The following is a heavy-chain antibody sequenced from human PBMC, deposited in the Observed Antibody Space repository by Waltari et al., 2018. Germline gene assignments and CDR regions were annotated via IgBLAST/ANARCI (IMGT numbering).Heavy chain of an antibody. D-gene: IGHD1-7*01. CDR1: GGSISSYY. Sequence: QVQLQASGPGLVKPSETLSLTCTVSGGSISSYYWSWIRQTPGQGLEWIVYIYYSGSTNYNPSLKSRVTISVDTSKNQFSLKLSSVTAADTAVYYCARAGTTSYWFDPWGQGTLVTVSS. J-gene: IGHJ5*02. CDR2: IYYSGST. CDR3: ARAGTTSYWFDP. V-gene: IGHV4-59*01.